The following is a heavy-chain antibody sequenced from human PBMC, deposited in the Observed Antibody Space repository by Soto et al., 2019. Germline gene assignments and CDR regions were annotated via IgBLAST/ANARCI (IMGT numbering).Heavy chain of an antibody. Sequence: GGSLRLSGAASGFTVSNNYMSWVRQAPGEGLEWVSVIYNGGSTYYGDSMKGRFTISRDNSKNTLYLQMNSLRAEDTAVYYCARSRTGTTRYFDYWVQGTLVTVSS. CDR1: GFTVSNNY. CDR3: ARSRTGTTRYFDY. CDR2: IYNGGST. J-gene: IGHJ4*02. D-gene: IGHD1-1*01. V-gene: IGHV3-66*01.